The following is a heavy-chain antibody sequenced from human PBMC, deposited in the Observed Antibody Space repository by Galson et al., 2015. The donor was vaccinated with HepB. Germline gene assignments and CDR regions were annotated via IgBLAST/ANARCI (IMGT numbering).Heavy chain of an antibody. Sequence: SLRLSCAASGFTFSSNAMSWVRQAPGKGLEWVSAITPSGVSTYYADSVKGRFTISRDNSKNTVYLQMNSLRAEDTAIYFCAKKYVDTTISGKGFFDSWGQGILVTVSS. J-gene: IGHJ5*01. D-gene: IGHD5-18*01. CDR1: GFTFSSNA. V-gene: IGHV3-23*01. CDR2: ITPSGVST. CDR3: AKKYVDTTISGKGFFDS.